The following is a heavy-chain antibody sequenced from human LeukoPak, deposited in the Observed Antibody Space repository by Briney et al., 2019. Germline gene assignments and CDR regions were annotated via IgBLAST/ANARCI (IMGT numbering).Heavy chain of an antibody. CDR1: GFTFSGSA. CDR2: IRSKANSYAT. Sequence: GGSLRLSCAASGFTFSGSAMHWVRQASGKGLEWVGRIRSKANSYATAYAASVKGRFTISRDDSKNTAYLQMNSLKTEDTAVYYCTRPPSRPYCSSTRCYSDDYWGQGTLVTVSS. V-gene: IGHV3-73*01. CDR3: TRPPSRPYCSSTRCYSDDY. D-gene: IGHD2-2*01. J-gene: IGHJ4*02.